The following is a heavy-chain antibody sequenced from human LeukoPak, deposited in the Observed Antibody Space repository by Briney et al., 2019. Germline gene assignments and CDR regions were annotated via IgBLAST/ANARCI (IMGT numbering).Heavy chain of an antibody. V-gene: IGHV1-69-2*01. CDR2: VDPEDGET. Sequence: ASVKISCKVSGYTFTDYYMHWVQQAPGKGLEWMGLVDPEDGETIYAEKFQGRVTITADTSTDTAYMELSKLNSDDTAVYYCARSRVTTIPNFDYWGQGTLVTASS. D-gene: IGHD2-21*02. CDR3: ARSRVTTIPNFDY. CDR1: GYTFTDYY. J-gene: IGHJ4*02.